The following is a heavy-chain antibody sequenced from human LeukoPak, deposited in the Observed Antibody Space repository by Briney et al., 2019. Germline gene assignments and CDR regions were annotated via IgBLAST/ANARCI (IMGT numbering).Heavy chain of an antibody. V-gene: IGHV3-30-3*01. J-gene: IGHJ3*02. CDR1: GFTFSSYA. CDR3: ARGLAGDYYDSSGYYYRSANAFDI. Sequence: GGSLRLSCAASGFTFSSYAMHWVRQAPGKGLEWVAVISYDGSNKYYADSVKGRFTISRDNSKNTLYLQMNSLRAEDTAVYYCARGLAGDYYDSSGYYYRSANAFDIWGQGTMVTVSS. CDR2: ISYDGSNK. D-gene: IGHD3-22*01.